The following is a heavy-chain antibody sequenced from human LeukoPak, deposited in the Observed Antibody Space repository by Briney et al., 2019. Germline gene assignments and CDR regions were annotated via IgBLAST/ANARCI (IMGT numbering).Heavy chain of an antibody. V-gene: IGHV1-69*04. CDR3: ARDFSWTGDYYYYGMDV. J-gene: IGHJ6*02. Sequence: GASVKVSCKASGGTFSSCAISWVRQAPGQGLEWMGRIIPILGIANYAQKFQGRVTITADKSTSTAYMELSSLRSEDTAVYYCARDFSWTGDYYYYGMDVWGQGTTVTVSS. CDR2: IIPILGIA. CDR1: GGTFSSCA. D-gene: IGHD3/OR15-3a*01.